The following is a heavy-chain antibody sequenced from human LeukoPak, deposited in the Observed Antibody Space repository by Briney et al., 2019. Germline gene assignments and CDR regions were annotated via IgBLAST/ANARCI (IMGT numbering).Heavy chain of an antibody. CDR1: GYTLTDYY. Sequence: ASVKVSCKASGYTLTDYYLHWVRQAPGQGLEWMGRVNPNSAGTNYAQKFQGRVTMTRDTSISTAYMELSRLTSDDTAVYYCARGFLRGRYSYWGQGTLVTVSS. J-gene: IGHJ4*02. D-gene: IGHD1-26*01. CDR2: VNPNSAGT. CDR3: ARGFLRGRYSY. V-gene: IGHV1-2*06.